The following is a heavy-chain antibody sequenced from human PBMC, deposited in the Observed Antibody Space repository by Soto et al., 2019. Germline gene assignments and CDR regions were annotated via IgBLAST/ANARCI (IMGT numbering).Heavy chain of an antibody. CDR2: IYYSGST. CDR1: GGSISSYY. D-gene: IGHD5-18*01. CDR3: ARALGYSYGNWFDP. V-gene: IGHV4-59*01. J-gene: IGHJ5*02. Sequence: SETLSLTCPVSGGSISSYYWSWIRQPPGKGLEWIGYIYYSGSTNYNPSLKSRVTISVDTSKNQFSLKLSSVTAADTAVYYCARALGYSYGNWFDPWGQGTLVTVSS.